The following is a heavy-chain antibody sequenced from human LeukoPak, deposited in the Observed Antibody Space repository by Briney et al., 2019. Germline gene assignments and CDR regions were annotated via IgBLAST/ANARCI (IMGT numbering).Heavy chain of an antibody. CDR3: ARSESYGYLGSVAGY. J-gene: IGHJ4*02. D-gene: IGHD5-18*01. CDR2: IYYSGST. CDR1: DGSISSYY. V-gene: IGHV4-59*01. Sequence: SETLSLTCTISDGSISSYYWSWIRQPPGKGLEWIGYIYYSGSTNYNPSLKSRVTISVDTSKNQFSLKLSSVTAADTAVYYCARSESYGYLGSVAGYWGQGTLVTVSS.